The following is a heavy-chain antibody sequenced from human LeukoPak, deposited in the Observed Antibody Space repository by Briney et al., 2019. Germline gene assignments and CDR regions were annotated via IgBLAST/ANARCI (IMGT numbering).Heavy chain of an antibody. V-gene: IGHV3-48*02. CDR2: ISTGSSSI. CDR1: GFIFSDFS. D-gene: IGHD7-27*01. Sequence: GGSLRLSCAASGFIFSDFSMNWVRQAPGKGLEWVSYISTGSSSINYADSVEGRFTISTDNAKNSLYLQMNSLRDEDTAVYYCARDLNWGFDYWGQGTLVSVSS. CDR3: ARDLNWGFDY. J-gene: IGHJ4*02.